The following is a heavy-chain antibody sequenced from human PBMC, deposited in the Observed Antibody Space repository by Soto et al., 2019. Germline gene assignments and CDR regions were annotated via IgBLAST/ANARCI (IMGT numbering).Heavy chain of an antibody. CDR3: VRHGIGPLHGLVDV. J-gene: IGHJ6*02. Sequence: QVQLQQSGPGLVKPSETLSLTCTVSSGPTSSHNWGWIRQPPGRGLEWIGYVYNTGGTSYNPTLWSRVTISAATSTKNISLTLSSVTAADTAVYYCVRHGIGPLHGLVDVWGQGTTVSVSS. CDR2: VYNTGGT. D-gene: IGHD1-1*01. V-gene: IGHV4-59*08. CDR1: SGPTSSHN.